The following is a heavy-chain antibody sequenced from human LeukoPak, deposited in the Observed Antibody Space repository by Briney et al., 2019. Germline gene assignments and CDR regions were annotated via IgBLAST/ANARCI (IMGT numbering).Heavy chain of an antibody. V-gene: IGHV4-34*01. CDR1: GGSFSGYY. D-gene: IGHD1-26*01. CDR3: TDGSYPDAFDI. J-gene: IGHJ3*02. Sequence: PSETLSLTCAVYGGSFSGYYWSWIRQPPGKGLEWIGEINHSGSTNYNPSLKSRVTISVDTSKNQFSLKLSSVTAADTAVYYCTDGSYPDAFDIWGQRTMVTVSS. CDR2: INHSGST.